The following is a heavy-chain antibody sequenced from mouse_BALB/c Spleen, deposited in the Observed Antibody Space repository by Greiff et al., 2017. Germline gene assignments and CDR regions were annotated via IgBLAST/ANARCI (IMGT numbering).Heavy chain of an antibody. CDR3: ARSGNYGSSGDYFDY. V-gene: IGHV3-2*02. D-gene: IGHD1-1*01. Sequence: VQLKESGPGLGKPSQSLSLTCTVSGYSITSDYAWNWIRQFPGNKLEWMGYISYSGSTSYNPSLKSRISITRDTSKNQFFLQLNSVTTEDTATYYCARSGNYGSSGDYFDYWGQGTTLTVSS. CDR1: GYSITSDYA. CDR2: ISYSGST. J-gene: IGHJ2*01.